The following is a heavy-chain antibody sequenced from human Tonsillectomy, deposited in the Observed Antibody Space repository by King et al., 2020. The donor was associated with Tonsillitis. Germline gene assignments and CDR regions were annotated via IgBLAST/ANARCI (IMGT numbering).Heavy chain of an antibody. CDR1: GFTFSSYS. CDR2: ISSSSSYI. J-gene: IGHJ6*02. CDR3: ARDYVVVVPAAMPRGYYYYYGMDV. V-gene: IGHV3-21*01. Sequence: VQLVESGGGLVKPGGSLRLSCAASGFTFSSYSMNWVRQAPGKGLEWVSSISSSSSYIYYADSVKGRFTISRDNAKNSLYLQMNSLRAEDTAVYYCARDYVVVVPAAMPRGYYYYYGMDVWGQGTTVTVSS. D-gene: IGHD2-2*01.